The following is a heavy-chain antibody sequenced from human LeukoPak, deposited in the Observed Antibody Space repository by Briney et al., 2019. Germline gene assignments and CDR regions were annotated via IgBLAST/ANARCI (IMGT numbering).Heavy chain of an antibody. D-gene: IGHD3-16*01. Sequence: GGSLRLSCAASGFTFDDYAMHWVRQAPGKGLEWVSLISGDGGSTYYADSVKGRFTISRDNAKNSLYLQMNSLRAEDTAVYYCARAKSLGFDPWGQGTLVTVSS. CDR2: ISGDGGST. J-gene: IGHJ5*02. CDR1: GFTFDDYA. V-gene: IGHV3-43*02. CDR3: ARAKSLGFDP.